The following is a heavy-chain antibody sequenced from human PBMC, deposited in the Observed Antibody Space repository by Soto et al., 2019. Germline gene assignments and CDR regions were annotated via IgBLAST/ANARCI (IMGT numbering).Heavy chain of an antibody. CDR1: GFTFSDYA. J-gene: IGHJ3*02. Sequence: EVQLVESGGGLVQPGGSLRLSCAASGFTFSDYAMHWVRQAPGKGLESVSAISTNGGSTYYANSLKDRFTISRDNSKNTLYLQMGSLRAEDMAVYYCASAYSSGMLGIWGQGTMVTVSS. CDR2: ISTNGGST. D-gene: IGHD3-22*01. CDR3: ASAYSSGMLGI. V-gene: IGHV3-64*01.